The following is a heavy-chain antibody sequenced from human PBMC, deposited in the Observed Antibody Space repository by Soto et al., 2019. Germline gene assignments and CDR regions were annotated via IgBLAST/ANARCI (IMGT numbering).Heavy chain of an antibody. CDR2: IYNSGST. CDR3: ARDLGAAGTRWWFDP. Sequence: SETLSLTCTVSGASISSHFYSRIRQPPGKGLEWIGYIYNSGSTNYNPSLKSRVTISVDTSKNQFSLKLSSVTAADTAVYYCARDLGAAGTRWWFDPWGQGTLVTVSS. D-gene: IGHD6-13*01. V-gene: IGHV4-59*11. CDR1: GASISSHF. J-gene: IGHJ5*02.